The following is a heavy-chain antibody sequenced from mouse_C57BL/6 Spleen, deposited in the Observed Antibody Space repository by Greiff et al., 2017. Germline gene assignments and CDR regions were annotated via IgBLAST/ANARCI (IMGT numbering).Heavy chain of an antibody. CDR2: INYDGSST. CDR1: GFTFSDYY. Sequence: EVKVVESEGGLVQPGSSMKLSCTASGFTFSDYYMAWVRQVPEKGLEWVANINYDGSSTYYLDSLKSRFIISRDNAKNILYLQMSSLKSEDTATYYCAREEELWYFDVWGTGTTVTVSS. V-gene: IGHV5-16*01. CDR3: AREEELWYFDV. J-gene: IGHJ1*03.